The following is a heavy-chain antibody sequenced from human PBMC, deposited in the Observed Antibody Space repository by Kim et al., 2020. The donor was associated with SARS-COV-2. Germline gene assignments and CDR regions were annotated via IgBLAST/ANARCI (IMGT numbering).Heavy chain of an antibody. D-gene: IGHD6-13*01. V-gene: IGHV1-18*01. J-gene: IGHJ4*02. CDR1: GYTFTSYG. Sequence: ASVKVSCKASGYTFTSYGISWVRQAPGQGLEWMGWISAYNGNTNYAQKLQGRVTMTTYTSTSTAYMELRSLRSDDTAVYYCARAASSSWYGGYFDYWGQGTLVTVSS. CDR2: ISAYNGNT. CDR3: ARAASSSWYGGYFDY.